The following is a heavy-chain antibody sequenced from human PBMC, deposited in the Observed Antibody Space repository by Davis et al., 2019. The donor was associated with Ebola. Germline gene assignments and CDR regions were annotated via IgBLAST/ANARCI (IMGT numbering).Heavy chain of an antibody. CDR3: AKSRKFWSGYWAPGDAFDI. J-gene: IGHJ3*02. Sequence: GESLKISCAASGFTFSSYGMHWVRQAPGKGLEWVAVISYDGSNKYYADSVKGRFTISRDNSKNTLYLQMNSLRAEDTAVYYCAKSRKFWSGYWAPGDAFDIWGQGTMVTVSS. CDR2: ISYDGSNK. CDR1: GFTFSSYG. D-gene: IGHD3-3*01. V-gene: IGHV3-30*18.